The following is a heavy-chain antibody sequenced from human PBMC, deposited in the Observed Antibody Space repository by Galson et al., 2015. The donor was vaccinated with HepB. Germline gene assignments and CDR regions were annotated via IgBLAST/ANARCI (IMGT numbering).Heavy chain of an antibody. CDR3: ARDGLDYYYGMDV. Sequence: SVKVSCKASGYTFNAYYIFWVRQAPGQGLEWVGLISPSDGATNYAQQFQGRVTMTRDTSTSTVYMELNSLRSEDTAVYYCARDGLDYYYGMDVWGQGTTVTVSS. CDR1: GYTFNAYY. D-gene: IGHD2-2*03. J-gene: IGHJ6*01. V-gene: IGHV1-46*02. CDR2: ISPSDGAT.